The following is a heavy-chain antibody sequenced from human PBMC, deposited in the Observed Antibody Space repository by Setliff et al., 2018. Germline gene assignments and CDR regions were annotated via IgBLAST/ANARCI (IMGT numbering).Heavy chain of an antibody. V-gene: IGHV4-61*02. D-gene: IGHD1-26*01. CDR3: ARDNTIVGATDY. J-gene: IGHJ4*02. CDR1: GGSVTSGSYY. CDR2: LHTSGTT. Sequence: SETLSLTCAVSGGSVTSGSYYWSWIRQPAGEGLEWIGRLHTSGTTVYNPSLKGRVTISADTSTNHFSLKLTSVTAADTAVYYCARDNTIVGATDYWGQGALVTVSS.